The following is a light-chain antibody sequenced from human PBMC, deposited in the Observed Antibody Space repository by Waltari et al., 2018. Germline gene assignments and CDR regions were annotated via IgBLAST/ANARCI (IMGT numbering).Light chain of an antibody. CDR2: AAS. Sequence: EIVMTQSPASLSVSPGDRVTLSCRASQSVSTYLAWYQQKPGQAPSLLIYAASTRASGIPARFSGSGSGTDFTLTISSLQPEDFAVYYCQQCDSWPRTFGQGTKVEIK. V-gene: IGKV3-15*01. CDR3: QQCDSWPRT. CDR1: QSVSTY. J-gene: IGKJ1*01.